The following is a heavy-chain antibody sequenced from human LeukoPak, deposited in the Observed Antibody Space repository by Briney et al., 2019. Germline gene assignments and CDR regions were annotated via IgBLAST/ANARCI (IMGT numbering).Heavy chain of an antibody. CDR2: IYYSGST. Sequence: SETLSLTCTVSGGSISSSSYYWGWIRQPPGKGLEWIGSIYYSGSTYYNPSLKSRVTISVDTSKNQFSLKLSSVTAADTAVYYCARHAVGAIDYWGQGTLVTVSS. CDR1: GGSISSSSYY. CDR3: ARHAVGAIDY. D-gene: IGHD1-26*01. J-gene: IGHJ4*02. V-gene: IGHV4-39*01.